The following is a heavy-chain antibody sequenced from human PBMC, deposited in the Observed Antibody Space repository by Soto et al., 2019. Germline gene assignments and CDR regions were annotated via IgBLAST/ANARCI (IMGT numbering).Heavy chain of an antibody. CDR1: GGSISSYY. CDR2: IYYSGST. D-gene: IGHD2-21*01. Sequence: QVQLQESGPGLVKPSETLSLTCTVSGGSISSYYWSWIRQPPGKGLEWIGSIYYSGSTNYNPSLXTXVXTXLDTSKTQSSLKLSSVTAAATAVYYCASRWGGTFDYWGQGTLVTVSS. V-gene: IGHV4-59*01. CDR3: ASRWGGTFDY. J-gene: IGHJ4*02.